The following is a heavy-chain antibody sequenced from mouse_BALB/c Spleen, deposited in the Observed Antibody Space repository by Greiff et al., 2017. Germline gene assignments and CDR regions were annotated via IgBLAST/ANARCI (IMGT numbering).Heavy chain of an antibody. CDR1: GFSLTSYG. V-gene: IGHV2-9*02. CDR2: IWAGGST. Sequence: LQESGPGLVAPSQSLSITCTVSGFSLTSYGVHWVRQPPGKGLEWLGVIWAGGSTNYNSALMSRLSISKDNSKSQVFLKMNSLQTDDTAMYYCASTMITTRYYAMDYWGQGTSVTVSS. CDR3: ASTMITTRYYAMDY. D-gene: IGHD2-4*01. J-gene: IGHJ4*01.